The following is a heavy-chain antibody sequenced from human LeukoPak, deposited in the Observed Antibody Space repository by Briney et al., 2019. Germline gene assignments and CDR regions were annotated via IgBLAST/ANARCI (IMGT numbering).Heavy chain of an antibody. D-gene: IGHD4-17*01. CDR1: GFTFNSYC. J-gene: IGHJ4*02. CDR2: IKQDGSEE. CDR3: ARDLPSPLGFGDYGYYFDY. Sequence: PGGSLRLSCAASGFTFNSYCMSWVHQAPGKGLEWVANIKQDGSEEYYVDSVKGRFTISRDNAKNSLYLQMNSLGAEDTAVYYCARDLPSPLGFGDYGYYFDYWGQGTLVTVSS. V-gene: IGHV3-7*01.